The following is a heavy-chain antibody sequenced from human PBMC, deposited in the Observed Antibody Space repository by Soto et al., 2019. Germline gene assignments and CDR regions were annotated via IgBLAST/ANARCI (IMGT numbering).Heavy chain of an antibody. CDR2: ISSSGSTI. Sequence: EVQLVESGGGLVQPGGSLRLSCAASGFTFSSYEMNWVRQAPGKGLEWVSYISSSGSTIYYADSVKGRFTISRDNAKNSLYLQMNSLRAEDTAVYYCARRDRTDAFDIWGQGTMVTVSS. J-gene: IGHJ3*02. V-gene: IGHV3-48*03. CDR1: GFTFSSYE. CDR3: ARRDRTDAFDI. D-gene: IGHD2-15*01.